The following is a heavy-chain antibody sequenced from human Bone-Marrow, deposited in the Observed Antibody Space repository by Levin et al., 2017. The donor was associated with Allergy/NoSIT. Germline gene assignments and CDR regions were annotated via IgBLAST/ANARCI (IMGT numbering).Heavy chain of an antibody. J-gene: IGHJ4*02. V-gene: IGHV4-34*01. D-gene: IGHD7-27*01. CDR2: INHSGST. CDR1: GGSFSGYY. Sequence: SETLSLTCAVYGGSFSGYYWSWIRQPPGKGLEWIGEINHSGSTNYNPSLKSRVTISVDTSKNQFSLKLSSVTAADTAVYYCARGGNWGLILFDYWGQGTLVTVSS. CDR3: ARGGNWGLILFDY.